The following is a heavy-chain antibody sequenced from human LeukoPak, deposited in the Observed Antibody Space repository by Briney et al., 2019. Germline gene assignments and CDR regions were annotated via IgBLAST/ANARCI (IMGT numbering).Heavy chain of an antibody. CDR1: GFTVSSNY. CDR3: ARDRVVVVPAAIPPYYYYGMDV. D-gene: IGHD2-2*01. CDR2: IYSGGST. Sequence: GGSLRLSCAASGFTVSSNYMSWVRQAPGKGLEWVSVIYSGGSTYYADSVKGRFTISRDNSKNTLYLQMNSLRAEDTAVYYCARDRVVVVPAAIPPYYYYGMDVWGQGTTVTVSS. J-gene: IGHJ6*02. V-gene: IGHV3-66*01.